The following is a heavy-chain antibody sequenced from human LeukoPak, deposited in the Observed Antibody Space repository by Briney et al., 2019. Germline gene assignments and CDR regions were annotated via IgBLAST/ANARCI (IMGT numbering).Heavy chain of an antibody. V-gene: IGHV3-7*01. J-gene: IGHJ4*02. CDR2: IKEDGSVI. CDR1: GVGFSNYW. CDR3: ATGRWFGEFAGSAFED. Sequence: AGGSLRLSCLGSGVGFSNYWMTRLRQAPGEGLEWVANIKEDGSVIYYADSVKGRFTISRDNAKNSVYLQMNSLRVEDTALYYCATGRWFGEFAGSAFEDWGQGTLVTVSS. D-gene: IGHD3-10*01.